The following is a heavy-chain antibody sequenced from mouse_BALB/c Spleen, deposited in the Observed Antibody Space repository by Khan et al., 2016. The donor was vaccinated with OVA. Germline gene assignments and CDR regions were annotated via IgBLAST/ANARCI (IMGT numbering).Heavy chain of an antibody. J-gene: IGHJ3*01. CDR2: ISSGGTT. CDR3: ARDYWFTY. D-gene: IGHD1-1*02. V-gene: IGHV5-6-5*01. CDR1: GFTFSNYA. Sequence: EVQLVESGGDLVKPGGSLKLSCAASGFTFSNYAMSWVRQTPEQRLEWVASISSGGTTYYTDSVKGRFTISRDNARNIMYLQMNSLRSEDTAMFYCARDYWFTYWGQGTLVTVSA.